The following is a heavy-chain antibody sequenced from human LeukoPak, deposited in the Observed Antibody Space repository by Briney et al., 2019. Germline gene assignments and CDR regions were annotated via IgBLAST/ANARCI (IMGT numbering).Heavy chain of an antibody. CDR3: AKCNLDNCREGFHI. V-gene: IGHV3-23*01. Sequence: PGGSLRLSCAAAGFAFSSNALSGVRQAPGEGLDWVSSISVSSTTYYLDSVKGRFTISRDNSNNALFLQMNSLRAEDTALYYCAKCNLDNCREGFHIWGQGTMVTVSS. D-gene: IGHD1-1*01. J-gene: IGHJ3*02. CDR1: GFAFSSNA. CDR2: ISVSSTT.